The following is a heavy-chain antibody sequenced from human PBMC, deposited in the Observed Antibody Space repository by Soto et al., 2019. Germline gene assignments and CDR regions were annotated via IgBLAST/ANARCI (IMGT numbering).Heavy chain of an antibody. V-gene: IGHV1-46*01. D-gene: IGHD3-22*01. CDR3: ARDAFSAYYDSSGYYSGY. Sequence: GASVKVSCKASGYTFTSYYMHWVRQAPGQGLEWMGIINPSGDSTSYAQKFQGRVTMTRDTSTSTVYMELSSLRSEDTAVYYCARDAFSAYYDSSGYYSGYWGQGTLVTVSS. CDR2: INPSGDST. J-gene: IGHJ4*02. CDR1: GYTFTSYY.